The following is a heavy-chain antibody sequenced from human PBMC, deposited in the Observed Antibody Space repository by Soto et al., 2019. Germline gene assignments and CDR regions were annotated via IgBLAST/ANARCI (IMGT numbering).Heavy chain of an antibody. V-gene: IGHV1-69*06. D-gene: IGHD2-21*01. CDR1: GDTFGRNA. J-gene: IGHJ4*02. CDR3: TKDGDSADYGY. CDR2: FVPMFPTT. Sequence: QVHLVQSGPEVKRPGSSVKVSCKASGDTFGRNAIHWVRQAPGQGLEWMGGFVPMFPTTNSAKKFKGRLTIYAEKSTSTAYMAITSLRSEDTAVYYCTKDGDSADYGYWGEGTLVTVAS.